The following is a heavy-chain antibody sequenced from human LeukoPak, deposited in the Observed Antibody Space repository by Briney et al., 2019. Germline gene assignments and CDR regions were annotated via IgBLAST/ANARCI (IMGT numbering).Heavy chain of an antibody. CDR3: ARYRNEALFAFDI. V-gene: IGHV4-59*01. Sequence: KPSETLSLTCTVSGDSISNYYWSWIRQPPGKGLEWIGYIYYSGNTDHNPSLKSRVTISVDTSKNQFSLRLNSVTAADTAVYYCARYRNEALFAFDIWGQGTMVTVSS. J-gene: IGHJ3*02. D-gene: IGHD1-14*01. CDR1: GDSISNYY. CDR2: IYYSGNT.